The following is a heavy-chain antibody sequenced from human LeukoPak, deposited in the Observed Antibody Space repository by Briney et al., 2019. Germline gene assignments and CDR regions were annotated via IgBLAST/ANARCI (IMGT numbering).Heavy chain of an antibody. Sequence: SVKVSXKASGGTFSRYTISWVRQAPGQGLEWMGGIIPMFGKANYAQKFQGRLTITADESSTTAYMELSGLRSEDTAVYYCATDASIYDSRGYYYLWWGQGTLVTVSS. V-gene: IGHV1-69*13. CDR2: IIPMFGKA. CDR1: GGTFSRYT. D-gene: IGHD3-22*01. CDR3: ATDASIYDSRGYYYLW. J-gene: IGHJ4*02.